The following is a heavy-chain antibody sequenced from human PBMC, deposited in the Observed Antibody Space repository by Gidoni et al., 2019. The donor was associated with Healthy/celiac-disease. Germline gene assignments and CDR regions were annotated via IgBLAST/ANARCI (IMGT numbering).Heavy chain of an antibody. Sequence: QVQLVQSGAEVKKPGSSVKVSCKASGGTFRSYPISWVGQAPGQGLEWMGRIIPILGIANYAQKFQGRVTITADKSTITAYMELSSLRSEDTAVYYCARCNYYDSSGYYDGCAFDIWGQGTMVTVSS. V-gene: IGHV1-69*02. D-gene: IGHD3-22*01. CDR3: ARCNYYDSSGYYDGCAFDI. CDR2: IIPILGIA. J-gene: IGHJ3*02. CDR1: GGTFRSYP.